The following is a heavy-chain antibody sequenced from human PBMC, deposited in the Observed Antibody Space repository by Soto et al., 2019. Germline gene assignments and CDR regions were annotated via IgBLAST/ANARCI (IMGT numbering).Heavy chain of an antibody. Sequence: GGSLRLSCAASGFTFSSYAMSWVRQAPGKGLEWVSAISGSGGSTYYADSVKGRFTISRDNSKNTLYLQMNSLRTEDTAVYYCAKGHSGYDYIHYMDVWGKGTTVTVSS. V-gene: IGHV3-23*01. CDR3: AKGHSGYDYIHYMDV. CDR1: GFTFSSYA. J-gene: IGHJ6*03. CDR2: ISGSGGST. D-gene: IGHD5-12*01.